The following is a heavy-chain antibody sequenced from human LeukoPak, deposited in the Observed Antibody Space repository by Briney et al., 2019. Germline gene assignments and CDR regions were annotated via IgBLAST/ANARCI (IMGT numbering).Heavy chain of an antibody. V-gene: IGHV3-30-3*01. J-gene: IGHJ4*02. Sequence: GRSLRLSCAASEFTFSSYAMHWVRQAPGKGLEWVAAISYDGSNKYYADSVKGRFTISRDNSKNTLYLQMNSLRAEDTAVYYCARDAYYYDSSGYDYWGQGTLVTVSS. D-gene: IGHD3-22*01. CDR2: ISYDGSNK. CDR1: EFTFSSYA. CDR3: ARDAYYYDSSGYDY.